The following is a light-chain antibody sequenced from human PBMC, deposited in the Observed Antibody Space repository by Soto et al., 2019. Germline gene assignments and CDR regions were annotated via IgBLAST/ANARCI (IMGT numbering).Light chain of an antibody. CDR3: QQYNNWPYT. J-gene: IGKJ2*01. CDR1: QSVSSN. Sequence: EIVMTQSPATLSVSPGGRATLSCRASQSVSSNLAWYQQKPGQAPRLLIYGASTRATGIPARFSGSRSETEFTLTISSLQSGDFAGYYWQQYNNWPYTFGQGTMLEVK. V-gene: IGKV3-15*01. CDR2: GAS.